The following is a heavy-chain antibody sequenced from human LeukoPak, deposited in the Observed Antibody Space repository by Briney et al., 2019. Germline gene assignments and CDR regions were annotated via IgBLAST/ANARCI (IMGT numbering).Heavy chain of an antibody. CDR1: GFTFSSYA. CDR2: ISGSGGST. V-gene: IGHV3-23*01. CDR3: AKDKRAMVYNFDY. Sequence: GGSLRLSCAASGFTFSSYAMSWVRQAPGKGLEWVSAISGSGGSTHYADSVKGRFTISRDNSKNTLYLQMNSLRAEDTAVYYCAKDKRAMVYNFDYWGQGTLVTVSS. J-gene: IGHJ4*02. D-gene: IGHD5-18*01.